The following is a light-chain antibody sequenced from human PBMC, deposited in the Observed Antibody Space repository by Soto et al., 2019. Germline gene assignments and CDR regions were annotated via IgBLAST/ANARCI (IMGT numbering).Light chain of an antibody. J-gene: IGKJ2*01. CDR1: QSISSW. Sequence: DIQMTQSPSTLSASVGDRVTITCRASQSISSWLAWYQQKPGKAPKLLIYKASSLESGGPSRFSGSGSGTEFYLTISSLQPDDCASYYCQQYNSYSRNTFGQGTKLEIK. CDR3: QQYNSYSRNT. CDR2: KAS. V-gene: IGKV1-5*03.